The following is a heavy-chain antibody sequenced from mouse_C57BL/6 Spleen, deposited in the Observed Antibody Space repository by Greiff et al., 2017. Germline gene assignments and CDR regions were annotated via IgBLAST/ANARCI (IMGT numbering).Heavy chain of an antibody. J-gene: IGHJ3*01. CDR2: IYPGSGST. Sequence: VQLQQPGAELVKPGASVKMSCKASGYTFTSYWITWVKQRPGQGLEWIGDIYPGSGSTNYNEQFKSKATLTVDTSSSTAYMQLSSLTSEDSAVYYCARKAQIYDGSPWFAYWGQGTLVTVSA. CDR3: ARKAQIYDGSPWFAY. CDR1: GYTFTSYW. V-gene: IGHV1-55*01. D-gene: IGHD2-3*01.